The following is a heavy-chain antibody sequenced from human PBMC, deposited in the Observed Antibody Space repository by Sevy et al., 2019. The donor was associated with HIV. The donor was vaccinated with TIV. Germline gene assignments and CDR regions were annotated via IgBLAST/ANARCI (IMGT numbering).Heavy chain of an antibody. CDR3: AGSGDSSGYYFGILEPGFDY. V-gene: IGHV4-34*01. D-gene: IGHD3-22*01. J-gene: IGHJ4*02. CDR2: INHSGST. Sequence: SETLSLTCAVYGGSFSGYYWSWIRQPPGKGLEWIGEINHSGSTNYNPSLKSRVTISVDTSKNQFSLKLSSVTAADTAVYYCAGSGDSSGYYFGILEPGFDYWGQGTLVTVSS. CDR1: GGSFSGYY.